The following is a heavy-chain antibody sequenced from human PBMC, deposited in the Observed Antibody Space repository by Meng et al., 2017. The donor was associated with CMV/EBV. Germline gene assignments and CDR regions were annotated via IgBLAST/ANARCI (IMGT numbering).Heavy chain of an antibody. Sequence: SETLSLTCAVYGGSFSGYYWSWIRQPPGEGLEWIGEINHSGSTNYNPSLKSRVTISVDTSKNQFSLKLSSVTAADTAVYYCARGRNYYDSSGLGLDYWGQGTLVTVSS. D-gene: IGHD3-22*01. CDR3: ARGRNYYDSSGLGLDY. CDR1: GGSFSGYY. V-gene: IGHV4-34*01. CDR2: INHSGST. J-gene: IGHJ4*02.